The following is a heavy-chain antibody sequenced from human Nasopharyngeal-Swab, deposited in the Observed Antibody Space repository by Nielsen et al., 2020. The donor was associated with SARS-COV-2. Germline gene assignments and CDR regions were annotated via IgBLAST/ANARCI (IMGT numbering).Heavy chain of an antibody. V-gene: IGHV3-48*04. D-gene: IGHD5-18*01. CDR2: ISSSSSTI. CDR3: AREGYSYASKWYAFDI. J-gene: IGHJ3*02. Sequence: GESLKISCAASGFTFSSYSMNWVRQAPGKGLEWVSYISSSSSTIYYADSVKGRFTISRDNAKNSLYLQMNSLRAEDTAVYYCAREGYSYASKWYAFDIWGQGTMVTVSS. CDR1: GFTFSSYS.